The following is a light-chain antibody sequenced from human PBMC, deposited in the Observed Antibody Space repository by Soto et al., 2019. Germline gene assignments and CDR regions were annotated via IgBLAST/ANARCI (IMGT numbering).Light chain of an antibody. CDR1: SSDGGAYGY. CDR2: EAR. CDR3: ASYISSGTWV. V-gene: IGLV2-14*01. Sequence: QSVLTQPASVSGSPGQSITISCTGISSDGGAYGYVSWYQLHSGKAPKLVFYEARNRPSGVSNRFSGSKSGNTASLTISGLQAEDEADYFCASYISSGTWVFGGRTKLTVL. J-gene: IGLJ3*02.